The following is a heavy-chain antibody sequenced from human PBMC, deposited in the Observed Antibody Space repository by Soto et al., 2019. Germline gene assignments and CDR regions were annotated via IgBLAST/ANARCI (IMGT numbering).Heavy chain of an antibody. CDR3: ARAPYCSGGSCYSGMSAFDI. CDR1: GYTFTSYY. CDR2: INPSGGST. Sequence: ASVKVSCKASGYTFTSYYMHWVRQAPGQGLEWMGIINPSGGSTSYAQKFQGRVTMTRDTSTSTVYMELSSLRSEDTAVYYCARAPYCSGGSCYSGMSAFDIWGQGTMVTVS. D-gene: IGHD2-15*01. V-gene: IGHV1-46*01. J-gene: IGHJ3*02.